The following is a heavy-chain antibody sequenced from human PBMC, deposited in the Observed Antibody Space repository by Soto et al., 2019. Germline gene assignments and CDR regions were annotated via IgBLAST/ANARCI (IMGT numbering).Heavy chain of an antibody. CDR1: GGSFSGYY. J-gene: IGHJ4*02. D-gene: IGHD6-13*01. CDR2: IYYSGST. Sequence: SETLSLTCAVYGGSFSGYYWSWIRQPPGKGLEWIGSIYYSGSTYYNPSLKSRVTISVDTSKNQFSLKLSSVTAADTAVYYCARLDYSSRPIAAAGTFDYWGQGTLVTVSS. V-gene: IGHV4-34*01. CDR3: ARLDYSSRPIAAAGTFDY.